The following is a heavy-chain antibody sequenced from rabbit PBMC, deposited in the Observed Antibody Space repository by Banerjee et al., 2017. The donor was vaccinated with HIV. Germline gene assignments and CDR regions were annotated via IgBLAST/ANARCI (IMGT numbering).Heavy chain of an antibody. CDR3: ARCNKYDDYGDVWLDL. V-gene: IGHV1S45*01. Sequence: QEQLEESGGDLVKPEGSLTLTCTASGFSFSSSYYMCWVRQAPGKGLEWIACIYAGSGITHYASWAKGRFTISKTSSTTVTLQMTSLTAADTATYFCARCNKYDDYGDVWLDLWGPGTLVTVS. D-gene: IGHD2-1*01. J-gene: IGHJ6*01. CDR2: IYAGSGIT. CDR1: GFSFSSSYY.